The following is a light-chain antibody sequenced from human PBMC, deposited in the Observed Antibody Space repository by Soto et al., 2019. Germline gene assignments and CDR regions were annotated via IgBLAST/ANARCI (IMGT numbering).Light chain of an antibody. Sequence: AIQMTQSPSSLSASVGDRVTITCRARQGIRKDLAWFQQKPGKDPKLLIYAASNLQSGVPARFSGSGSGTDFTLTISSLQPEDFATYYCLHNYFYPCTFGPGTKVDIQ. CDR2: AAS. CDR1: QGIRKD. V-gene: IGKV1-6*01. J-gene: IGKJ3*01. CDR3: LHNYFYPCT.